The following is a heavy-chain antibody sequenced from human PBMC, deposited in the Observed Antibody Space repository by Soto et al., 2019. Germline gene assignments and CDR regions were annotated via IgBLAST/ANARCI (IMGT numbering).Heavy chain of an antibody. J-gene: IGHJ4*02. CDR3: ARGITLPTPLDY. CDR2: INAGNSNT. Sequence: GASVKVSCKASGYTFTSYAMHWVRQAPGQRLEWKGRINAGNSNTKYSQKFQGRVTITRDTSASTAYMELSSLRSEDTAVYYCARGITLPTPLDYWGQGTLVTVSS. V-gene: IGHV1-3*01. CDR1: GYTFTSYA. D-gene: IGHD1-20*01.